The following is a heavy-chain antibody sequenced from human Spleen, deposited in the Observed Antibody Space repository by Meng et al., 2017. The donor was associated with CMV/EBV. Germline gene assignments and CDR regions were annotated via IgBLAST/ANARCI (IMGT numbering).Heavy chain of an antibody. Sequence: GGSLRLSCAASGLPLRSYAMSWVRQAPGKGLEWVSGISSSGGSTYYADSVKGRFTISRDNSKNTLYLQMNSLRAEDTAVYYCARGLSPIPYDSSGYYSTDFDYWGQGTLVTVSS. CDR1: GLPLRSYA. CDR2: ISSSGGST. CDR3: ARGLSPIPYDSSGYYSTDFDY. J-gene: IGHJ4*02. D-gene: IGHD3-22*01. V-gene: IGHV3-23*01.